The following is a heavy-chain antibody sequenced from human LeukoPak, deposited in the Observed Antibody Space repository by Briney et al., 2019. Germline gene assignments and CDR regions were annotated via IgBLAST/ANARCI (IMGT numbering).Heavy chain of an antibody. D-gene: IGHD1-26*01. Sequence: SETLSLTCTVSGGSIISSTWWSWVRQPPGKGLEWIGEINHSGSTNYNPSLKSRVTISVDTSKNQFSLKLSSVTAADTAVYHXXRDKSGSYQRGVNWFDPWGQGTLVTVSS. CDR1: GGSIISSTW. J-gene: IGHJ5*02. CDR2: INHSGST. CDR3: XRDKSGSYQRGVNWFDP. V-gene: IGHV4-4*02.